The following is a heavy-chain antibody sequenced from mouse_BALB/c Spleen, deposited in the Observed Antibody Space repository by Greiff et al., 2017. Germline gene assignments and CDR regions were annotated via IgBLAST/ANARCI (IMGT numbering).Heavy chain of an antibody. CDR1: GYTFTEYI. D-gene: IGHD2-2*01. CDR3: ARHGIYYGYDGYAMDY. V-gene: IGHV1-62-2*01. Sequence: VKLQESGAELVKPGASVKLSCKASGYTFTEYIIHWVKQRSGQGLEWIGWFYPGSGSIKYNEKFKDKATLTADKSSSTVYMELSRLTSEDSAVYFCARHGIYYGYDGYAMDYWGQGTSVTVSS. J-gene: IGHJ4*01. CDR2: FYPGSGSI.